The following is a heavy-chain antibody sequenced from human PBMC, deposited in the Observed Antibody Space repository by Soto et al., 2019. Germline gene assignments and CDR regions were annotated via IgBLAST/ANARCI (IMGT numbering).Heavy chain of an antibody. CDR3: ARDLWGYCGADCYPLDV. CDR2: MYNTGST. J-gene: IGHJ6*02. D-gene: IGHD2-21*02. Sequence: SATLYIPCTISGSSIISYDWSWIRQPPGKGLEWIGYMYNTGSTIYNPSLKSRVTISVDTSKNQFSLKLNSVTAADTAVYYCARDLWGYCGADCYPLDVWGQGTTVTVS. V-gene: IGHV4-59*01. CDR1: GSSIISYD.